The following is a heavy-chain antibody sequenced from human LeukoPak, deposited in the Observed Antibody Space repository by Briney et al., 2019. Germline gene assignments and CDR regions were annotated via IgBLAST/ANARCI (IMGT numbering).Heavy chain of an antibody. J-gene: IGHJ4*02. CDR3: AFLKTSSSY. Sequence: PGGSLRLSCAASGFTFSSYSMNWVRQAPGKGLEWVSSISSSSSYIYYADSVRRRFTISRDNAKNSLYLQMNSLRAEDTAVYYCAFLKTSSSYWGQGTLVTVSS. CDR1: GFTFSSYS. V-gene: IGHV3-21*01. D-gene: IGHD3-3*01. CDR2: ISSSSSYI.